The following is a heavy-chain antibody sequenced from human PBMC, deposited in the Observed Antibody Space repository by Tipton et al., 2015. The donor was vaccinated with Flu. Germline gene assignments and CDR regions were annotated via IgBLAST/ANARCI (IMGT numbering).Heavy chain of an antibody. CDR3: ARHGPGSGWYFGGYVRPHWYFDL. CDR1: GYSISSGYY. Sequence: LRLSCTVSGYSISSGYYWGWIRQPPGKGLEWIGSIYHSGSTYYNPSLKSRVTISVDTSKNQFSLKLSSVTAADTAVYYCARHGPGSGWYFGGYVRPHWYFDLWGRGTLVTVSS. CDR2: IYHSGST. V-gene: IGHV4-38-2*02. D-gene: IGHD6-19*01. J-gene: IGHJ2*01.